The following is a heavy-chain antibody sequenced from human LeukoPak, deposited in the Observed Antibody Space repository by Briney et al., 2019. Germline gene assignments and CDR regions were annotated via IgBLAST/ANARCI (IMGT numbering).Heavy chain of an antibody. J-gene: IGHJ4*02. D-gene: IGHD2-21*02. CDR1: GGSISRGDHY. Sequence: PSQTLSLTCPVSGGSISRGDHYWSWIRHPPGKALEWFGYLYYSGSTYYNPSLKSRVTISVDTSKNQFSLKLSSVTAADTAVYFCARARVVTAIRPPTFDSWGQGTLVTVSS. CDR3: ARARVVTAIRPPTFDS. CDR2: LYYSGST. V-gene: IGHV4-30-4*01.